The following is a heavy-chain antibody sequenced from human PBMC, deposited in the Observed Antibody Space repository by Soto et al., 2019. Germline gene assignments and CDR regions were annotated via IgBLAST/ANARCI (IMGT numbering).Heavy chain of an antibody. CDR1: GYTFTGYY. J-gene: IGHJ5*02. D-gene: IGHD1-7*01. CDR2: INPNSGGT. Sequence: QVQLVQSGAEVKKPGASVKVSCKASGYTFTGYYMHWVRQAPGQGLEWMGWINPNSGGTNYAQKFQGWVNMTRDTSISTAYMELSRRRSDDTAVYYCARGLFLEPGITGTTGDWFGPWGQGTLVTVSS. V-gene: IGHV1-2*04. CDR3: ARGLFLEPGITGTTGDWFGP.